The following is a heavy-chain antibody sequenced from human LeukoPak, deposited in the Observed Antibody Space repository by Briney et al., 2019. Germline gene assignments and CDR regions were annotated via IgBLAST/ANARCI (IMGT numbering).Heavy chain of an antibody. Sequence: PEGSLRLSCAASGFTFSSYAMHWVRQAPGKGLEWVAVISYDGSNKYYADSVKGRFTISRDNSKNTLYLQMNSLRAEDTAVYYCARDRGRRFLEWLLSDYFDYWGQGTLVTVSS. CDR2: ISYDGSNK. CDR1: GFTFSSYA. CDR3: ARDRGRRFLEWLLSDYFDY. J-gene: IGHJ4*02. D-gene: IGHD3-3*01. V-gene: IGHV3-30-3*01.